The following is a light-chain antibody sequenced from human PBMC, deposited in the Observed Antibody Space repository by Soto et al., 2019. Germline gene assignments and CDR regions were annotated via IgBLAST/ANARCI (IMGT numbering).Light chain of an antibody. V-gene: IGKV3-20*01. CDR3: QQYGSAPWT. Sequence: EIVLTQSPGTLSLSPGERATISCRASQSVRSNYLAWYQQKPGQAPRLLIYAASNRAGGVPDRFGGSGSGTDFTLSVSRLEPEDFAVYYCQQYGSAPWTFGQGTKVEI. J-gene: IGKJ1*01. CDR2: AAS. CDR1: QSVRSNY.